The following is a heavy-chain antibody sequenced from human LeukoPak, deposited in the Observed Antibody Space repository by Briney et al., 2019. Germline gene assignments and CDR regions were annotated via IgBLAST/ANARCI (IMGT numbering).Heavy chain of an antibody. V-gene: IGHV4-34*01. CDR2: INHSGST. CDR1: GGSFSGYY. Sequence: SETLSLTCAVYGGSFSGYYWSWIRQPPGKGLEWIGEINHSGSTSYNPSLKSRVTISVDTSKNQFSLKLSSVTAADTAVYYCARIRQSKPNYYGMDVWGQGTTVTVSS. J-gene: IGHJ6*02. CDR3: ARIRQSKPNYYGMDV.